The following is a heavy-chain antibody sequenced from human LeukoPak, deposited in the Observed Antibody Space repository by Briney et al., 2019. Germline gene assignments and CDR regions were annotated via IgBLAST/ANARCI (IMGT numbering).Heavy chain of an antibody. CDR2: ISWNSGSI. V-gene: IGHV3-9*01. Sequence: GGSLRLSCAASGFTFDDHAMHWVRQAPGEGLEWVSGISWNSGSIGYADSVKGRFTISRDNAKNSLYLQMNSLRAEDTASYYCAKDIGHIVVVPAAIPYYYGMDVWGQGTTVTVSS. CDR3: AKDIGHIVVVPAAIPYYYGMDV. D-gene: IGHD2-2*01. CDR1: GFTFDDHA. J-gene: IGHJ6*02.